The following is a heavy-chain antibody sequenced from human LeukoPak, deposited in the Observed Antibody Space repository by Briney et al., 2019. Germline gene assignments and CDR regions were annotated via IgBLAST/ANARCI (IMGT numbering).Heavy chain of an antibody. CDR1: GFTFSSYS. CDR2: ISSSSSYI. CDR3: ARSLEAGYSSSWYWGY. V-gene: IGHV3-21*01. D-gene: IGHD6-13*01. J-gene: IGHJ4*02. Sequence: GGPLRLSCAASGFTFSSYSMNWVRQAPGKGLEWVSSISSSSSYIYYADSVKGRFTISRDNAKNSLYLQMNSLRAEDTAVYYCARSLEAGYSSSWYWGYWGQGTLVTVSS.